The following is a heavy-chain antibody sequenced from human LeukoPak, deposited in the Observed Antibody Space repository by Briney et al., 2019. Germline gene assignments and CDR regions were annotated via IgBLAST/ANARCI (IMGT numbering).Heavy chain of an antibody. CDR3: AKDGSWSCTD. CDR2: IAHHGNNK. J-gene: IGHJ4*02. Sequence: PGGSLRLSCAASGFTFGSSAMHWVRQGPGEGLEWVAYIAHHGNNKYYADSVKGRFTISRDNSKRTLYLQMNSLRVDDTAVYYCAKDGSWSCTDWGQGTLVTVSS. D-gene: IGHD2-8*02. V-gene: IGHV3-30*02. CDR1: GFTFGSSA.